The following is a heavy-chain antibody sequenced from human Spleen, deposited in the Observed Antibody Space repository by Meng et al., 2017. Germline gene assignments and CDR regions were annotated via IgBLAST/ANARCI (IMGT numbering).Heavy chain of an antibody. V-gene: IGHV3-21*01. CDR2: ISSSSSYI. D-gene: IGHD6-19*01. CDR3: ARRSGWVSKGFDY. Sequence: GESLKISCAAPEFTLSRYAMTWVRQAPGKGLEWVSSISSSSSYIYYADSVKGRFTISRDNAKNSLYLQMNSLRAEDTAVYYCARRSGWVSKGFDYWGQGTLVTVSS. CDR1: EFTLSRYA. J-gene: IGHJ4*02.